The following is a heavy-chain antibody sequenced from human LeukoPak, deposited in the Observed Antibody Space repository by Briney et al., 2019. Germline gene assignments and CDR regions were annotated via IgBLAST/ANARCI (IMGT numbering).Heavy chain of an antibody. CDR2: ISGSGGST. Sequence: PGGSLRLSCAASGFTFSSYAMSWVRQAPGKGLEWVSTISGSGGSTYYADSVKGRFTVSRDNSKNTLYLQMNSLRVEDTAVYYCAKAEWELLRGDGIDYWGQGTLVTVSS. J-gene: IGHJ4*02. CDR1: GFTFSSYA. CDR3: AKAEWELLRGDGIDY. V-gene: IGHV3-23*01. D-gene: IGHD1-26*01.